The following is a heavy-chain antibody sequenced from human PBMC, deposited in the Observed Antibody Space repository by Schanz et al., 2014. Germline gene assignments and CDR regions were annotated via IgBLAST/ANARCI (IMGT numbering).Heavy chain of an antibody. CDR1: GFTFSNYG. Sequence: QVQLVESGGGVVQPGRSLRLSCAASGFTFSNYGLHWVRQAPGKGLEWVTVISYDGNTKYYADSVKGRFTISRDNAKDTLYLQMSGLTPEDTAVYYCARGPIPIQGVPMDFWGQGTLVTVSS. CDR2: ISYDGNTK. J-gene: IGHJ4*02. D-gene: IGHD3-10*01. V-gene: IGHV3-30*03. CDR3: ARGPIPIQGVPMDF.